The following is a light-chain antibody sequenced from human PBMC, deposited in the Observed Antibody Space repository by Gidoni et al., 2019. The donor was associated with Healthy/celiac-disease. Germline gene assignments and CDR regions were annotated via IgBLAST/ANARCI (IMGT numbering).Light chain of an antibody. Sequence: SDVGGYNYVSWYQQHPGKAPNLMIYDVSNRPSGVSNRFSGSKSGNTASLTISGLQAEDEADYYCSSYTSSTTWVFGGGTKLTVL. J-gene: IGLJ3*02. CDR2: DVS. CDR1: SDVGGYNY. V-gene: IGLV2-14*04. CDR3: SSYTSSTTWV.